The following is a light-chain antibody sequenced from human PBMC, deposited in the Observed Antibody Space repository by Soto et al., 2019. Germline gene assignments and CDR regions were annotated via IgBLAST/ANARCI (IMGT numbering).Light chain of an antibody. V-gene: IGKV2-28*01. J-gene: IGKJ5*01. CDR2: LAS. Sequence: VMTQSPLSLPVTPGEPASTSCMPRQSLLYSDGDNYLDWYVQKPGQSPQLLIYLASNRASGVPARFSGSGSGTHFRLKISRVEAEDVGLYYCMQGLQTPNTFGQGTRLEIK. CDR1: QSLLYSDGDNY. CDR3: MQGLQTPNT.